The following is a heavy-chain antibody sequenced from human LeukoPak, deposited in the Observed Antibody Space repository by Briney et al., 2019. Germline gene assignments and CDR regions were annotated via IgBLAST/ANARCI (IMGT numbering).Heavy chain of an antibody. V-gene: IGHV3-23*01. J-gene: IGHJ4*02. CDR3: AKTTVGYSSGRYPGWPADC. CDR1: GFTFNTYA. D-gene: IGHD6-19*01. Sequence: GGSLRLSCAASGFTFNTYAIYWVRQAPGKGLEWVSGICGGGGCTYYADSGKGRFTISRDNSKNTVYLQMNSLTADDTAIYYCAKTTVGYSSGRYPGWPADCWGQGTLVTVSS. CDR2: ICGGGGCT.